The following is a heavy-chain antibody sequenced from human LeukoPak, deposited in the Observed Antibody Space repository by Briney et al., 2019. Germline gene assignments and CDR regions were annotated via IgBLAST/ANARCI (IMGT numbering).Heavy chain of an antibody. J-gene: IGHJ4*02. CDR1: GLTFSIYW. Sequence: GGSLRLSCAASGLTFSIYWMSWVRQAPGKGLEWVAIIKQDGSDKYYVDSVKGRFTISRDNAKNSLYLQMNSLRAEDTAVYYCARVKDYYGSGNYYYFDYWGQGTLVTVSS. CDR3: ARVKDYYGSGNYYYFDY. CDR2: IKQDGSDK. D-gene: IGHD3-10*01. V-gene: IGHV3-7*01.